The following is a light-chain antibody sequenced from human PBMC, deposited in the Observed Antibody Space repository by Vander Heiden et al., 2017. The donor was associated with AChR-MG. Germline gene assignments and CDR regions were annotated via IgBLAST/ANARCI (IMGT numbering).Light chain of an antibody. V-gene: IGLV6-57*03. CDR3: QSYNSTNHAV. J-gene: IGLJ3*02. CDR2: EED. CDR1: SGSIDSNY. Sequence: NFMLTQPHSVSESPGKTVTISCTRSSGSIDSNYVQWSQQRPGSAPITLIYEEDQSPSGVPDRFSCSIDSSSNSAFLTISGLRTEDEADFYCQSYNSTNHAVFGGGTKLTVL.